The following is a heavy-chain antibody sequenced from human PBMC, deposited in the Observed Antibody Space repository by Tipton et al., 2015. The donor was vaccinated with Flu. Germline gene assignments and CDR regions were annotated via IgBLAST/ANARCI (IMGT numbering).Heavy chain of an antibody. Sequence: TLSLTCTVSGGSISSSSYYWGWIRQPPGKGLEWIGRIYTSGSTNYNPSLKSRVTMSVDTSKNQFSLKLSSVTAADTAVYYCARAEVGELLYGMDVWGQGTTVTVSS. J-gene: IGHJ6*02. D-gene: IGHD3-10*01. CDR1: GGSISSSSYY. CDR3: ARAEVGELLYGMDV. V-gene: IGHV4-39*07. CDR2: IYTSGST.